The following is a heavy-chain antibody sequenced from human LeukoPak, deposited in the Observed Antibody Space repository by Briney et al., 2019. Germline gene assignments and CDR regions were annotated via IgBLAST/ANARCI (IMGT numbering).Heavy chain of an antibody. D-gene: IGHD5-18*01. V-gene: IGHV3-23*01. CDR2: VTGSGSST. CDR3: AKGPRYSYGSAY. Sequence: GGSLRLSCAASGFTFSSYAMSWVRQAPGKGLEWVSGVTGSGSSTYYADSVKGRFTISRDNSKNTLYLQMNSLRAEDTAVYYCAKGPRYSYGSAYWGQGTLVTVSS. CDR1: GFTFSSYA. J-gene: IGHJ4*02.